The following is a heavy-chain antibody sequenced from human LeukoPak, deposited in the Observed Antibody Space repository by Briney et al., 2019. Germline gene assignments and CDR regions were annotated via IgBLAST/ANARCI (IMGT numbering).Heavy chain of an antibody. CDR1: GFAFSSYA. J-gene: IGHJ6*03. CDR3: AKSYGSGKDYYYYMDV. V-gene: IGHV3-23*01. Sequence: GGSLRLSCAASGFAFSSYAMNWVRQAPGKGLQWVSAISGSGGSTYYADSVKGRFTISRDNSKNTLYLQMNSLRAEDTAVYYCAKSYGSGKDYYYYMDVWGKGTTVTISS. D-gene: IGHD3-10*01. CDR2: ISGSGGST.